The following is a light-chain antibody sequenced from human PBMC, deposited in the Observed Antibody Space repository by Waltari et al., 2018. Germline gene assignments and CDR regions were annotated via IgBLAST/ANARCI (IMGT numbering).Light chain of an antibody. V-gene: IGKV2-29*02. CDR2: EVS. CDR1: QSLLHSDGKTY. Sequence: DIVMIQTPLSLSVTPGQPASISCRSSQSLLHSDGKTYLYWYLQRPGQSPQLLIHEVSSWFSGVPDRFSGSGSGTDFTLKISRVEAEDVGVYYCMQGIHLPWTFGQGTKVEIK. CDR3: MQGIHLPWT. J-gene: IGKJ1*01.